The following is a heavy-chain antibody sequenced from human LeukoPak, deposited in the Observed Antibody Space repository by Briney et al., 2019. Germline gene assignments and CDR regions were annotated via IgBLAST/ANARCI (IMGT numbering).Heavy chain of an antibody. V-gene: IGHV3-9*01. D-gene: IGHD6-13*01. J-gene: IGHJ5*02. CDR2: ISWNSGSI. CDR1: GFTFDDYA. CDR3: AKDILAAAGQGFDP. Sequence: GGSLRLSCAASGFTFDDYAMHWVRQAPGKGLEWVSGISWNSGSIGYADSEKGRFTISRDNAKNSLYLQMNSLRAEDTALYYCAKDILAAAGQGFDPWGQGTLVTVSS.